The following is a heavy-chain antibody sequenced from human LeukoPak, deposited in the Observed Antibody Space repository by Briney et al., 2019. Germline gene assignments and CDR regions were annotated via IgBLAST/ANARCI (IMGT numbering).Heavy chain of an antibody. J-gene: IGHJ4*02. CDR3: ARDQGWGRIDY. D-gene: IGHD2-15*01. CDR2: IKSDGSGT. CDR1: GFTVSSNY. Sequence: GGSLRLSCAASGFTVSSNYMSWVRQAPGKGLVWVSRIKSDGSGTSYADSVKGRFTISRDNAKNTLYLQMNSLRAEDTAVYYCARDQGWGRIDYWGQGTLVTVSS. V-gene: IGHV3-74*01.